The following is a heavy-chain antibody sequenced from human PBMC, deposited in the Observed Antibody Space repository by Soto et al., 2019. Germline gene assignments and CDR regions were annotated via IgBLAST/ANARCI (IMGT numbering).Heavy chain of an antibody. CDR1: GFTFSSYA. CDR2: ISSSGSST. V-gene: IGHV3-23*01. CDR3: APGNGNYYYYGMDV. D-gene: IGHD1-1*01. Sequence: GGSLRLSCAASGFTFSSYAMSWVRQAPGKGLEWVSAISSSGSSTYYADSVKGRFTISRDNSKNTLYLQMNSLRAEDTAVYYCAPGNGNYYYYGMDVWGQGTTVTVSS. J-gene: IGHJ6*02.